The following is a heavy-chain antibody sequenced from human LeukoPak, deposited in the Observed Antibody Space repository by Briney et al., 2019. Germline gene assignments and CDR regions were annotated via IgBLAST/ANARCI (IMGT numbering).Heavy chain of an antibody. CDR1: GYSFTSYW. V-gene: IGHV5-51*01. D-gene: IGHD3-3*01. Sequence: GESLKISCKGSGYSFTSYWIGWVRQMPGKGLEWMGIIYPGDSDTRYSPSFQGQVTISADKSISTAYLQWSSLKASDTAMYYCARTTYYDFWSGYFWRGEGYSDYWGQGTLVTVSS. J-gene: IGHJ4*02. CDR2: IYPGDSDT. CDR3: ARTTYYDFWSGYFWRGEGYSDY.